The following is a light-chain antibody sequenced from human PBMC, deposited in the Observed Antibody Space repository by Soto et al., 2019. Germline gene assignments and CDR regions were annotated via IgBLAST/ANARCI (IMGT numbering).Light chain of an antibody. CDR1: QSVGNF. CDR3: QQRRNWTLT. V-gene: IGKV3-11*01. J-gene: IGKJ4*01. Sequence: EIVLAQSPATLSLSPGERATLSCRASQSVGNFLAWYQHKPGQAPRLLILNASTRATGIPPRFSGSGSGTDFTLTISRLWPEDCAVYYCQQRRNWTLTFGGWTKVEI. CDR2: NAS.